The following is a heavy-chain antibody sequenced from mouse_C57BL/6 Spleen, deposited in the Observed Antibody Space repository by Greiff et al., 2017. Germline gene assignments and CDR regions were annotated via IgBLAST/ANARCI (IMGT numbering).Heavy chain of an antibody. D-gene: IGHD1-1*01. CDR3: AYCYDSDFDY. Sequence: EVQLQQSGPELVKPGASVKISCKASGYTFTDYYMHWVKQSHGKSLEWIGDINPNNGGTSYNQKFKGKATLTVDKSSSTAYLQLSSLTSEDCAVYDCAYCYDSDFDYWGQGTTLTVSS. V-gene: IGHV1-26*01. CDR2: INPNNGGT. J-gene: IGHJ2*01. CDR1: GYTFTDYY.